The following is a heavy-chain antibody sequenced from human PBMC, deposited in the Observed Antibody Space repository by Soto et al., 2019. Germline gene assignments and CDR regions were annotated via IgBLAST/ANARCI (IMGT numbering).Heavy chain of an antibody. CDR2: IYYSGST. CDR3: ARQVYSGYDWGKYNWDYYYYYMDV. Sequence: SETLSLTCTVSGGSISSSSYYWGWIRQPPGKGLEWIGSIYYSGSTYYNPSLKSRVTISVDTSKNQFSLKLSSVTATDTAVYYCARQVYSGYDWGKYNWDYYYYYMDVWGKGTTVTVSS. CDR1: GGSISSSSYY. V-gene: IGHV4-39*01. D-gene: IGHD5-12*01. J-gene: IGHJ6*03.